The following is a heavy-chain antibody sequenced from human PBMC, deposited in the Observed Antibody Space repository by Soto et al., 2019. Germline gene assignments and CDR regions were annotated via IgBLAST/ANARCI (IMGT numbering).Heavy chain of an antibody. J-gene: IGHJ5*02. Sequence: GGSLRLSCVASGFTFTTYWMSWVRQAPGKGLQWVANIRQDGGAQYYVDSVKGRFAISRDNAKNSVYLQMDSLRVEDTAVYYLVRGRHGSGSYLGSSWGQGILVTVSS. CDR2: IRQDGGAQ. D-gene: IGHD3-10*01. CDR1: GFTFTTYW. V-gene: IGHV3-7*03. CDR3: VRGRHGSGSYLGSS.